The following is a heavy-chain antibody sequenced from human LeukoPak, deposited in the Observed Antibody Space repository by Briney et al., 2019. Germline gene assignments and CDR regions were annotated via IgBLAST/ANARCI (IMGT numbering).Heavy chain of an antibody. V-gene: IGHV4-34*01. CDR2: INHSGST. D-gene: IGHD3-9*01. Sequence: PSETLSLTCAVYGGSFSGYYWSWIRQPPGKGLEWIGEINHSGSTNYNPSLKSRVTISVDTSKNQFSLKLSSVTAADTAVYYCARQYIDILTGYHRGELYWYFDLWGRGTLVTVSS. CDR3: ARQYIDILTGYHRGELYWYFDL. CDR1: GGSFSGYY. J-gene: IGHJ2*01.